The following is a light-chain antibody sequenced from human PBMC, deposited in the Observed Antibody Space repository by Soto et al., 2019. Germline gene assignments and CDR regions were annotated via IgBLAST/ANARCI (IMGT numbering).Light chain of an antibody. CDR2: GAS. CDR3: QQYNNWPKT. V-gene: IGKV3-15*01. Sequence: EIVMTQSPAHLSVSPGERATLSCRASQSVSSNLAWYQQKPGQAPRLLIYGASTRATGIPARFSGSGSGTEFTLTISSLQSEDFAVYYCQQYNNWPKTFGQGTKVDIK. CDR1: QSVSSN. J-gene: IGKJ1*01.